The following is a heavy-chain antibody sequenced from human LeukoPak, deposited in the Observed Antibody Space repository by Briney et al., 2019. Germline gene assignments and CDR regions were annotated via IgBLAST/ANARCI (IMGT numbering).Heavy chain of an antibody. Sequence: PSETLSLTCTVSGGSISSGGYYWSWIRQPPGKGLEWIGYIYHSGSTYYNPSLKSRVTISVDRSKNQFSLKLSSVTAADTAVYYCARDGPLYGSGSYPRGAFDIWGQGTMVTVSS. CDR2: IYHSGST. V-gene: IGHV4-30-2*01. J-gene: IGHJ3*02. CDR3: ARDGPLYGSGSYPRGAFDI. CDR1: GGSISSGGYY. D-gene: IGHD3-10*01.